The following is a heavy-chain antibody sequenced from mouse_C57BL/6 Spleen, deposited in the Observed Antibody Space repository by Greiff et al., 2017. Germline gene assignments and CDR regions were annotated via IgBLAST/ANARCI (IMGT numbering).Heavy chain of an antibody. CDR3: ARSGYGSSYWYFDV. Sequence: QVQLQQPGAELVRPGTSVKLSCTASGYTFTSYWMHWVQQSPGQGLEWIVVIDPSDSYTNYNQKFKGKATLTVDTSASTAYMQLSSLTSEDSAVYYCARSGYGSSYWYFDVWGTGTTVTVSS. CDR1: GYTFTSYW. V-gene: IGHV1-59*01. J-gene: IGHJ1*03. CDR2: IDPSDSYT. D-gene: IGHD1-1*01.